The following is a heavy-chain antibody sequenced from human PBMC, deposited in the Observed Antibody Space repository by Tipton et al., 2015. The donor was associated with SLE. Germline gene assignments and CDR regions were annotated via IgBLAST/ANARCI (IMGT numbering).Heavy chain of an antibody. V-gene: IGHV1-18*01. Sequence: QVQLVQSGAEVKKPGASVKVSCKASGYTFTSYGISWVRQAPGQGLEWMGRISTYNGNTHYAQNLQGRVTMTTYTSTSTAYMELRSLRSDDTAVYYCAREVYSGSYYYYYGMDVWGQGTTVTISS. J-gene: IGHJ6*02. CDR2: ISTYNGNT. CDR1: GYTFTSYG. CDR3: AREVYSGSYYYYYGMDV. D-gene: IGHD3-10*01.